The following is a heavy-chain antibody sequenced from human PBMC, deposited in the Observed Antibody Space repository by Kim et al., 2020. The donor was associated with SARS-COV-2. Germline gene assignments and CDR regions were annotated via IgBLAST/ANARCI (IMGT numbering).Heavy chain of an antibody. D-gene: IGHD3-10*01. Sequence: GGSLRLSCAASGFTFSSYWMSWVRQAPGKGLEWVANIKQDGSEKYYVDSVKGRFTISRDNTKNSLYLQMNSLRAEDTAVYYCARDWAVRGVKGGHFDYWGQGTLVTVSS. CDR2: IKQDGSEK. J-gene: IGHJ4*02. CDR1: GFTFSSYW. CDR3: ARDWAVRGVKGGHFDY. V-gene: IGHV3-7*03.